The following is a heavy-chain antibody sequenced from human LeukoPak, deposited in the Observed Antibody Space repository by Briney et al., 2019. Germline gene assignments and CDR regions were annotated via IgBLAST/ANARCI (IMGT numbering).Heavy chain of an antibody. CDR1: GGSISPYY. J-gene: IGHJ4*02. V-gene: IGHV4-59*12. CDR3: ARGRYWGSSSGLVFDY. CDR2: ISYSGST. D-gene: IGHD6-6*01. Sequence: PSETLSLTCTVSGGSISPYYWSWLRQPPGKGLEWIGYISYSGSTKNNPSLKSRVTISVDTSKNQFSLKLSSVTAADTAVYYCARGRYWGSSSGLVFDYWGQGTLVTVSS.